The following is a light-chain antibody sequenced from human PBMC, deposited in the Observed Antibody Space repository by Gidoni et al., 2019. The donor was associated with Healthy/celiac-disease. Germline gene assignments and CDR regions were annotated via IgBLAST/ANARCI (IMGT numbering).Light chain of an antibody. Sequence: DMVMTQSPLSLPVTPGEPASISCRSSQSLLHSNGYNYFDWYLQKPGQSPQLLIYLGSNRASGVPDRFRGSGSGTDFTLTISRVEAEDVGVYYCLQALQTPPTFGQGTKLEIK. CDR1: QSLLHSNGYNY. CDR2: LGS. V-gene: IGKV2-28*01. J-gene: IGKJ2*01. CDR3: LQALQTPPT.